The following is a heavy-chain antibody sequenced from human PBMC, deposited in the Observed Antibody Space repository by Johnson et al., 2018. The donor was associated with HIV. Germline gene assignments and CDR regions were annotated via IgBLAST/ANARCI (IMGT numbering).Heavy chain of an antibody. CDR2: ISYAGSNK. V-gene: IGHV3-30*04. CDR3: ARKGDAFDI. CDR1: GFTFSSYA. J-gene: IGHJ3*02. D-gene: IGHD1-14*01. Sequence: QEKLVESGGGVVQPGRSLRLPCAASGFTFSSYAMHWVRQAPGKGLEWVAVISYAGSNKYYADSVKGRFTIPRDNSKNTLYLQMSILRAEDTAIYYCARKGDAFDIWGQGTMVTVSS.